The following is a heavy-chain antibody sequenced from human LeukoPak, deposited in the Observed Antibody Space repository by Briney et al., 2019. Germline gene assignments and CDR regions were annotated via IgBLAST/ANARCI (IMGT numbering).Heavy chain of an antibody. CDR1: GFTFSSYW. V-gene: IGHV3-7*01. CDR2: INQDGSEK. J-gene: IGHJ4*02. CDR3: ARYGAARPKGLSRDFDY. Sequence: PGGSLRLSCAASGFTFSSYWMSWVRQAPGKGLEWVANINQDGSEKYYVDSVKGRFTISRDNAKNSLYLQMNSLRAEDTAVYYCARYGAARPKGLSRDFDYWGQGTLVTVSS. D-gene: IGHD6-6*01.